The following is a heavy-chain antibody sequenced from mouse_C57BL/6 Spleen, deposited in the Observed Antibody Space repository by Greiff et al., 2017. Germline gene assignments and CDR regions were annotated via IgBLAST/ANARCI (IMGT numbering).Heavy chain of an antibody. D-gene: IGHD2-2*01. CDR3: ARFRGYGGGYYFDY. Sequence: QVQLQQPGAELVRPGSSVKLSCKASGYTFTSYWMDWVKQRPGQGLEWIGNIYPSDSETHYNQKFKDKATLTVDKSSSTAYMQLSSLTSEDSAVYYCARFRGYGGGYYFDYWGQGTTLTVSS. J-gene: IGHJ2*01. V-gene: IGHV1-61*01. CDR2: IYPSDSET. CDR1: GYTFTSYW.